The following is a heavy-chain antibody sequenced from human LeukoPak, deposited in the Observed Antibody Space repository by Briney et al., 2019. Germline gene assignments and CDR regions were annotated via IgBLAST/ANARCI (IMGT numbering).Heavy chain of an antibody. D-gene: IGHD6-13*01. V-gene: IGHV4-59*08. CDR3: ARHPRDRKQQLANGIDY. CDR1: GGSISSYY. Sequence: PSETLSLTCTVSGGSISSYYWSWIRQPPGRGLEWIGYIYYSGSTNYNPSLKSRVTISVDTSKNQFSLKLSSVTAADTAVYYCARHPRDRKQQLANGIDYWSQGTLVTVSS. CDR2: IYYSGST. J-gene: IGHJ4*02.